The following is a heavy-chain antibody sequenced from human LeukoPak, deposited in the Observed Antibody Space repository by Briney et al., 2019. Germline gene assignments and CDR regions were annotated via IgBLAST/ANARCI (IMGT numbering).Heavy chain of an antibody. CDR1: GDSLNSYY. CDR2: THYTGNT. J-gene: IGHJ4*02. CDR3: AKWSSTLKAFDF. Sequence: SETLSLTCSVSGDSLNSYYWNWIRQPPGKELEWIGYTHYTGNTKSNPSLKSRVTTSVDTSKSQFSLKLSSVTAADTAVYYCAKWSSTLKAFDFWGQGILVIVSS. V-gene: IGHV4-59*08. D-gene: IGHD2-8*01.